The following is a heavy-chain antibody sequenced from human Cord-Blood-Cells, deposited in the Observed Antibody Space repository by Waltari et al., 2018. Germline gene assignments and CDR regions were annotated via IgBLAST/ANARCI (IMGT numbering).Heavy chain of an antibody. D-gene: IGHD2-2*01. CDR1: GGTFSSYA. CDR2: SIPIFGTA. V-gene: IGHV1-69*01. CDR3: ARGGDIVVVPAANWFDP. Sequence: QVQLVQSGAEVKKPGSSVKVSCKASGGTFSSYAISWVRQAPGQGLEWMGGSIPIFGTANYAQKFQGRVTVTADESTSTAYMELSSLRSEDTAVYYCARGGDIVVVPAANWFDPWGQGTLVTVSS. J-gene: IGHJ5*02.